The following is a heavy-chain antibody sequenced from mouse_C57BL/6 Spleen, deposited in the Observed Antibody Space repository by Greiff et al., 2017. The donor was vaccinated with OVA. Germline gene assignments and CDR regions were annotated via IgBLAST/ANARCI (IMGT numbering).Heavy chain of an antibody. D-gene: IGHD2-4*01. CDR3: ARRGYYDYDWYFDV. CDR2: ISSGGSYT. Sequence: EVKLVESGGDLVKPGGSLKLSCAASGFTFSSYGMSWVRQTPDKRLEWVATISSGGSYTYYPDSVKGRFTISRDNAKNTLYLQMSSLKSEDTAMYYCARRGYYDYDWYFDVWGTGTTVTVSS. J-gene: IGHJ1*03. V-gene: IGHV5-6*02. CDR1: GFTFSSYG.